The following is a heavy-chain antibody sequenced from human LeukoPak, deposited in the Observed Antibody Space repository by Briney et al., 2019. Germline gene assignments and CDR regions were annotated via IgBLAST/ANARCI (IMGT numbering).Heavy chain of an antibody. J-gene: IGHJ4*02. Sequence: GGSLRLSCAASGFTFSSYGMHWVRQAPGKGLEWVAFIRYDGSNKYYADSVKGRFTISRDNSKNTLYLQMNSLRAEDTAVYYCAKDSPIAAAGIMTYFDYWSQGTLVTVSS. CDR3: AKDSPIAAAGIMTYFDY. D-gene: IGHD6-13*01. V-gene: IGHV3-30*02. CDR2: IRYDGSNK. CDR1: GFTFSSYG.